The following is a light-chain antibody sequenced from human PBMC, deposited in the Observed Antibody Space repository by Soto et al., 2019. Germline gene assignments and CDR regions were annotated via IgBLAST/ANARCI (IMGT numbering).Light chain of an antibody. Sequence: QSAPTQPPSVSGSPGQSVTISCTGTSSDVGGYNYVSWYQQHPGKAPKLILYDVTKRPSGVPDRFSGSKSGNTASLTISGLQAEDEADYHCCSYAGSYFFVFGTGTKLTVL. CDR2: DVT. CDR3: CSYAGSYFFV. CDR1: SSDVGGYNY. J-gene: IGLJ1*01. V-gene: IGLV2-11*01.